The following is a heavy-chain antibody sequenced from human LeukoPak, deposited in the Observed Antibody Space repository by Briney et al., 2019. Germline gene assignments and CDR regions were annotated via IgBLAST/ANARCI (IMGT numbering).Heavy chain of an antibody. CDR1: GFTVSSNY. Sequence: GGSLRLSCAASGFTVSSNYMSWVRQAPGKGLEWVSVIYSGGSTYYADSVKGRFTISRDNSKNTLYLQMNSLRAEDTAVYYCARFAVDTAMAIDCWGQGTLVTVSS. D-gene: IGHD5-18*01. V-gene: IGHV3-66*01. CDR3: ARFAVDTAMAIDC. J-gene: IGHJ4*02. CDR2: IYSGGST.